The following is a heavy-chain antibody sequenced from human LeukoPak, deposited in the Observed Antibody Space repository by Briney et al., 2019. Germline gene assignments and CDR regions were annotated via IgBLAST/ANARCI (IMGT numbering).Heavy chain of an antibody. CDR3: AKALKQLWFLDYYYYMDV. Sequence: GSLRLSCAASGFTFSSYAMSWVRQAPGKGLEWVSAISGSGGSTYYADSVKGRFTISRDNSKNTLYLQMNSLRAEDTAVYYCAKALKQLWFLDYYYYMDVWGKGTTVTVSS. V-gene: IGHV3-23*01. J-gene: IGHJ6*03. D-gene: IGHD5-18*01. CDR2: ISGSGGST. CDR1: GFTFSSYA.